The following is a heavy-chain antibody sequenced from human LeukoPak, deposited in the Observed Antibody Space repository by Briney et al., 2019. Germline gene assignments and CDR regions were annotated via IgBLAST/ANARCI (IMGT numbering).Heavy chain of an antibody. CDR2: IIPIFGTA. V-gene: IGHV1-69*05. CDR3: ARKSEYYDSSGYSSWFDY. J-gene: IGHJ4*02. Sequence: SVKVSCKASGGTFSSYAISWVRQAPGQGLEWMGGIIPIFGTANYAQKFQGRVTITTDESTSTAYMELSSLRSEDTAVYYCARKSEYYDSSGYSSWFDYWGQGTLVTVSS. CDR1: GGTFSSYA. D-gene: IGHD3-22*01.